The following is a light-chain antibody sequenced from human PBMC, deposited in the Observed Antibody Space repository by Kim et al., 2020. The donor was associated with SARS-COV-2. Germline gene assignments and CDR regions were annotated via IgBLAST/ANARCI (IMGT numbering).Light chain of an antibody. CDR3: QSYDRRLSALNWV. Sequence: QSVLTQPPSVSGAPGQRITISCTGSSSNIGAGFDVQWYQQLPGAVPKLLIYANNHRPSGVPDRFSASKSGASASLAITGLQAEDEADYYCQSYDRRLSALNWVFGGGTRVTVL. CDR1: SSNIGAGFD. J-gene: IGLJ3*02. V-gene: IGLV1-40*01. CDR2: ANN.